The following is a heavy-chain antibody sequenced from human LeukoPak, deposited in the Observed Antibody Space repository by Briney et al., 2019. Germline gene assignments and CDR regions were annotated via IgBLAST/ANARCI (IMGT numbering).Heavy chain of an antibody. CDR1: GFTFNSYA. V-gene: IGHV3-23*01. Sequence: GGSLRLSCAASGFTFNSYAMNWVRQAPGRGLEWVSAISGSGHSTYYADSVKGRFTISRDNSKNTLYLQMNSLRAEDTAVYYCAKDIYNWGNAFDIWGQGTMVTVSS. CDR2: ISGSGHST. J-gene: IGHJ3*02. CDR3: AKDIYNWGNAFDI. D-gene: IGHD5-24*01.